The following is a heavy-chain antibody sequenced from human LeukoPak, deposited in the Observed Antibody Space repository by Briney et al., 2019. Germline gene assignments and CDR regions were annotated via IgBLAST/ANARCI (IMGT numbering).Heavy chain of an antibody. CDR1: GGSISSYY. J-gene: IGHJ5*02. Sequence: SETLSLTCTVSGGSISSYYWSWIRQPAGKGLEWIGRIYTSGSTNYNPSLKSRVTMSVDTSKNQFSLKLSSVTAADPAVYYCAREIAAAGNNWFDPWGQGTLVTVSS. V-gene: IGHV4-4*07. CDR2: IYTSGST. CDR3: AREIAAAGNNWFDP. D-gene: IGHD6-13*01.